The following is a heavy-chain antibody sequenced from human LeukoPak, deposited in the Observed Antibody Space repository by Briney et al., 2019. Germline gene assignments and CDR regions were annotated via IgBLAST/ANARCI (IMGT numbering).Heavy chain of an antibody. Sequence: SETLSLTCTVSSGSFTSGGYYWGWIRQHPGKGLEWIGYTYYSGSTYYNPSLKSRVTISVDTSKNQFSLKLSSVTAADTAVYYCARGRDSSSWYVHYFDYWGQGTLVTVSS. CDR3: ARGRDSSSWYVHYFDY. CDR2: TYYSGST. CDR1: SGSFTSGGYY. J-gene: IGHJ4*02. V-gene: IGHV4-31*03. D-gene: IGHD6-13*01.